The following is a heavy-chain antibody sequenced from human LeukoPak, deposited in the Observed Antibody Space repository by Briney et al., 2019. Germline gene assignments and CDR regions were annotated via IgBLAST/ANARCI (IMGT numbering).Heavy chain of an antibody. CDR1: GGSISFYH. D-gene: IGHD1-1*01. V-gene: IGHV4-59*01. Sequence: SETLSLTCTVSGGSISFYHWSWIRHPPGKGLEWIAYVDYTGSANYNPSLKSRVSISLDTSKNQFSLQLRSVTAADTAVYYCARRYNESPRDIRFDHWGQGTLVTVSS. J-gene: IGHJ4*02. CDR2: VDYTGSA. CDR3: ARRYNESPRDIRFDH.